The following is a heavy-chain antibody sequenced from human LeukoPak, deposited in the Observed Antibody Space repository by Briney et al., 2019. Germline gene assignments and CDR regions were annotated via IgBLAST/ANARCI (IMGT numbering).Heavy chain of an antibody. CDR1: GGSISTSTYY. CDR3: ARRGDGYKSSFDY. CDR2: IYYSGST. Sequence: SETLSLTCTVSGGSISTSTYYWGWVRQPLGKGLEWIGSIYYSGSTYFNPSLKSRVTISVDTSKNQFSLKLNSVTAADTAVYYCARRGDGYKSSFDYWGQGTQVTVSS. V-gene: IGHV4-39*01. J-gene: IGHJ4*02. D-gene: IGHD5-24*01.